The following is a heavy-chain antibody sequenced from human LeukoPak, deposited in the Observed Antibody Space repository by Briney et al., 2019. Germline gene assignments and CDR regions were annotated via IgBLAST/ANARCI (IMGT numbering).Heavy chain of an antibody. V-gene: IGHV3-33*08. Sequence: PGGSLRLSCAASGFTFSNYWMHWVRQAPGKGLEWVAGIWEDGSNIYYADSVKGRFTISRDNSKNTLYLQMNSLRAEDTAVYYCARVGYNSGWYEYWGQGTLVTVSS. CDR1: GFTFSNYW. D-gene: IGHD6-19*01. J-gene: IGHJ4*02. CDR3: ARVGYNSGWYEY. CDR2: IWEDGSNI.